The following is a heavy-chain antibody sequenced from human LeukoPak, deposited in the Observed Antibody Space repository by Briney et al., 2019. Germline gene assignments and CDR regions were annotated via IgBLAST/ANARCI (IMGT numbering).Heavy chain of an antibody. CDR3: ARSDYGDYYLGGWFDP. D-gene: IGHD4-17*01. V-gene: IGHV4-59*08. CDR1: GGSISSYY. Sequence: PSETLSLTCTVSGGSISSYYWSWIRQPPGKGLEWIGYIYYSGSTNYNPSLKSRVTISVDTSKNQFSLKLSSVTAADTAVYYCARSDYGDYYLGGWFDPWGQGILVTVSS. CDR2: IYYSGST. J-gene: IGHJ5*02.